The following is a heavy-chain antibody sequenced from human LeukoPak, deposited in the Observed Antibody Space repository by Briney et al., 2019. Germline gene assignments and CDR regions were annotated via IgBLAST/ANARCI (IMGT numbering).Heavy chain of an antibody. D-gene: IGHD1-26*01. CDR2: ISPNSGGT. CDR1: GYTFTDYY. J-gene: IGHJ3*02. V-gene: IGHV1-2*06. Sequence: ASVKVSCKASGYTFTDYYIHWVRQAPGQGLEWMGRISPNSGGTSYAQKFQGRVTMTRGTSIATAYMELSSLRSDDTAVYYCARGPVGATNAFHIWGQGTLVTVSS. CDR3: ARGPVGATNAFHI.